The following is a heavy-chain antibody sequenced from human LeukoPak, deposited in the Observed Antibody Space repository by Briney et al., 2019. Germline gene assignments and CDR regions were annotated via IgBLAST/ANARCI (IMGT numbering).Heavy chain of an antibody. J-gene: IGHJ3*02. CDR2: ISGSGGST. D-gene: IGHD1-1*01. V-gene: IGHV3-23*01. CDR3: AKDETSGTTRGRAFDI. CDR1: GFTFSSYA. Sequence: GSLRPSCAASGFTFSSYAMSWVRQAPGKGLEWVSGISGSGGSTYYADSVKGRFTISRDNSKNTLYLQMSSLRAEDTAVYYCAKDETSGTTRGRAFDIWGQGTMVTVSS.